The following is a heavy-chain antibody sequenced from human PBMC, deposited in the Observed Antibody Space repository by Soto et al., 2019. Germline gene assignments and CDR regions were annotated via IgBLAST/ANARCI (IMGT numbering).Heavy chain of an antibody. CDR2: ISASGGNI. CDR1: GVIFSDYA. D-gene: IGHD3-16*01. J-gene: IGHJ2*01. Sequence: XGSLRLSCVASGVIFSDYAMTWVRQAPGKGLQWVATISASGGNIEYADSLKGRFTISRDNSKNSVYLQLSGLTADDTAVHYCAKVAGGLGYFDLWGRGTLVTVSS. V-gene: IGHV3-23*01. CDR3: AKVAGGLGYFDL.